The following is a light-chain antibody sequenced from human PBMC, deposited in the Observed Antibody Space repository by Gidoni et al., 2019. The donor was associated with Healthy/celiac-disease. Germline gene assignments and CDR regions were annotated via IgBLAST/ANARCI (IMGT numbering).Light chain of an antibody. Sequence: DIQMTQSPSSLSASVGDRVTITCRASQSISSYLNWYQQKPGKAPKRLIYAASSLQSWVPSRVSGSGSGTDFTLTISSLQPEDFATYYCQQSYSTPRFGQGTKVEIK. CDR2: AAS. CDR3: QQSYSTPR. V-gene: IGKV1-39*01. CDR1: QSISSY. J-gene: IGKJ1*01.